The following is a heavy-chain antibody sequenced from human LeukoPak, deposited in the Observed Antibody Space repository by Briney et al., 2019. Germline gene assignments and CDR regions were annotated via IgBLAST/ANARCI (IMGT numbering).Heavy chain of an antibody. CDR3: ARGGAAGYDFWSGYYYNWFDP. V-gene: IGHV1-2*02. CDR1: GYTFTGYY. D-gene: IGHD3-3*01. J-gene: IGHJ5*02. CDR2: INPNSGGT. Sequence: ASVKVSCKASGYTFTGYYMHWVRQAPGQGLEWMGWINPNSGGTNYAQKFQGRVTMTRDTSISTAYMELSRLRSDDTAVYYCARGGAAGYDFWSGYYYNWFDPWGQGTLVTVFS.